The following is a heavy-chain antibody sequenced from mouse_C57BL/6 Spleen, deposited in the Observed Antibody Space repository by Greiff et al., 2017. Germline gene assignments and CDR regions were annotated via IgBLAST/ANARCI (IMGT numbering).Heavy chain of an antibody. V-gene: IGHV1-26*01. CDR1: GYTFTDYY. CDR3: ARKDSNYVFDY. Sequence: VQLQQSGPELVKPGASVKISCKASGYTFTDYYMNWVKQSHGKSLEWIGDINPNNGGTSYNQKFKGKATLTVDKSSSTAYMELSSLTSEDSAVYYCARKDSNYVFDYWGQGTTLTVSS. J-gene: IGHJ2*01. D-gene: IGHD2-5*01. CDR2: INPNNGGT.